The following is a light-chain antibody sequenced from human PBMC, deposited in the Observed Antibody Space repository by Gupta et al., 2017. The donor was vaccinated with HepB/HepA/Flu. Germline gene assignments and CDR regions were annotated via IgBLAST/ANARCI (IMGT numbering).Light chain of an antibody. CDR2: DVS. V-gene: IGLV2-14*03. CDR1: SSDVGGYDY. Sequence: QPPLTQPPPVSGSPGQSITMSCTGTSSDVGGYDYVSWYQHYPGKAPKLMIYDVSNRPSGVSSRFSGSKSGTTATLTIAGVQAEDEADYYCSSYAGSSRLIFGGGTKLTVL. J-gene: IGLJ2*01. CDR3: SSYAGSSRLI.